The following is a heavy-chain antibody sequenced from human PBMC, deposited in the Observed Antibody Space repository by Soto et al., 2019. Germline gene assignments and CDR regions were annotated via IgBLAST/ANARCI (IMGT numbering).Heavy chain of an antibody. CDR1: GGSISSSSYY. J-gene: IGHJ6*02. CDR3: ARGGAARPHYYYGMDV. CDR2: IYYSGST. V-gene: IGHV4-39*01. Sequence: SETLSLTCTVSGGSISSSSYYWGWIRQPPGKGLEWIGSIYYSGSTYYNPSLKSRVTISVDTSKNQFSLKLSSVTAADTAVYYCARGGAARPHYYYGMDVWGQGTTVTVSS. D-gene: IGHD6-6*01.